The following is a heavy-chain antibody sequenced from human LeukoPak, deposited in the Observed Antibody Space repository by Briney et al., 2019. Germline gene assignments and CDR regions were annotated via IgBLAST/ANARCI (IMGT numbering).Heavy chain of an antibody. Sequence: SETLSLTCAVSGGSFSDYFWTWLRQPPGKGLEWIGEIYHSGGTNYNPSLKSRVTISADTSKNQFSLNLSSVTAADTAVYYCARELWFGENWFDPWGQGTLVTVSS. V-gene: IGHV4-34*01. CDR3: ARELWFGENWFDP. J-gene: IGHJ5*02. CDR1: GGSFSDYF. CDR2: IYHSGGT. D-gene: IGHD3-10*01.